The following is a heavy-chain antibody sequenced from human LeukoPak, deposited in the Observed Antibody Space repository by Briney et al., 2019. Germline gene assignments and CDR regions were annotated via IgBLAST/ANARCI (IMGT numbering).Heavy chain of an antibody. V-gene: IGHV3-23*01. CDR1: GFTYSSYA. CDR2: MSGSGGST. CDR3: AKVSF. Sequence: PGGPLRLSCAACGFTYSSYAMIGPRDAPGKGLEWVSAMSGSGGSTYYADYVKGRFTISRDNSKNTLYLQMNSLRAEDTAVYYCAKVSFWGQGTLVTVSS. J-gene: IGHJ4*02.